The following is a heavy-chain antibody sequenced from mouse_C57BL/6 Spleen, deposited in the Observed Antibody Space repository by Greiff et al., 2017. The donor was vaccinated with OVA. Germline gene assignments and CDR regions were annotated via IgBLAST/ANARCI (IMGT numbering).Heavy chain of an antibody. CDR2: ISYDGSN. D-gene: IGHD1-1*01. V-gene: IGHV3-6*01. CDR1: GYSITSGYY. Sequence: VQLKESGPGLVKPSQSLYLTCSVTGYSITSGYYWNWIRQFPGNKLEWMGYISYDGSNNYNPSLKNRISITRDTSKNQFFLKLNSVTTEDTATYYCARAYYGSSPDAMDYWGQGTSVTVSS. J-gene: IGHJ4*01. CDR3: ARAYYGSSPDAMDY.